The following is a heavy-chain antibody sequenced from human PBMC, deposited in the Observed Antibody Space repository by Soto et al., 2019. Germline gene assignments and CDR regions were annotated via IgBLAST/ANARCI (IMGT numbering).Heavy chain of an antibody. J-gene: IGHJ4*01. V-gene: IGHV4-39*01. D-gene: IGHD2-2*01. CDR3: ARRNCSSTTCVNWEY. Sequence: PSETLSLTCSVSGGSITSSNHYWGWIRQPPGKGLEWIGSISYSGSTYYNPSLKSRVTVSADTSKNQFSLKLTSVTAADTAVYYCARRNCSSTTCVNWEYWGHGTLVTVPS. CDR1: GGSITSSNHY. CDR2: ISYSGST.